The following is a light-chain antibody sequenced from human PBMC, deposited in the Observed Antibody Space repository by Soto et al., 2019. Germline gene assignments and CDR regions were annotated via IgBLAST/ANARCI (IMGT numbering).Light chain of an antibody. CDR2: ATS. J-gene: IGKJ2*01. Sequence: EIVLTQSPGTLSLSPGERATLSCRASQSVSRSYLAWYQQNPGQPPSLLIYATSSRATGIPDRFSGSGSGTDFTLTISRLEPEDFAVYYCQQSGSSPYTFGQGTTLEIK. V-gene: IGKV3-20*01. CDR3: QQSGSSPYT. CDR1: QSVSRSY.